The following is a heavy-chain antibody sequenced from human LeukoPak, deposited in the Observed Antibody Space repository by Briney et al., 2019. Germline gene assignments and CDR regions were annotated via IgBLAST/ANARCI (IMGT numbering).Heavy chain of an antibody. J-gene: IGHJ4*02. CDR1: GFTFSSYE. D-gene: IGHD6-19*01. CDR2: ISSSGSTI. V-gene: IGHV3-48*03. Sequence: GGSLRLSCAASGFTFSSYEMNWVRQAPGKGLEWVSYISSSGSTIYYADSVKGRFTISRDNAKNSLYLQTNSLRAEDTAVYYCARGPVGEWLVDYWGQGTLVTVSS. CDR3: ARGPVGEWLVDY.